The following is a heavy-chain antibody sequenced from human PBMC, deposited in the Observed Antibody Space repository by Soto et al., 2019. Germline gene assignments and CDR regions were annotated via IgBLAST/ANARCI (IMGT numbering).Heavy chain of an antibody. J-gene: IGHJ5*02. V-gene: IGHV1-69*13. CDR3: ARDPKYCGGDCSSS. CDR1: RGTFSSYA. Sequence: SVKISCKASRGTFSSYAISWVRQAPGQGLEWMGGIIPIFGTANYAQKFQGRVTITADESTSTAYMELSSLRSEDTAVYYCARDPKYCGGDCSSSWGQGTLVTVSS. CDR2: IIPIFGTA. D-gene: IGHD2-21*02.